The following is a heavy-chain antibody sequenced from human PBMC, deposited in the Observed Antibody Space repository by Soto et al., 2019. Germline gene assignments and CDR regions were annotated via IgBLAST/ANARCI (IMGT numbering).Heavy chain of an antibody. Sequence: SETLSLTCAVYGGSFSGYYWSWIRQPPGKGLEWIGEINHSGSTNYNPSLKSRVTISVYTSKNQFSLKLSSVTAADTAVYYCARGRGGGNSDSAFDIWGQGTMVTVSS. CDR3: ARGRGGGNSDSAFDI. D-gene: IGHD2-21*02. J-gene: IGHJ3*02. CDR2: INHSGST. V-gene: IGHV4-34*01. CDR1: GGSFSGYY.